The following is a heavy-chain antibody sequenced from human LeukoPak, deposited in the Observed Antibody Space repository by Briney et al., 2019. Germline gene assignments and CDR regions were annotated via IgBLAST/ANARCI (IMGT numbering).Heavy chain of an antibody. CDR1: GFTFSDYY. J-gene: IGHJ4*02. Sequence: GWSLRLSCAASGFTFSDYYMSWTRQAPGKGLEWVSYIGGSGTPIFYAHSVKGRFTISRDNAKNSLYLQMNSLRAEDTAVYYCARFAGSGSYYIDYWGQGTQITVSS. D-gene: IGHD3-10*01. CDR2: IGGSGTPI. CDR3: ARFAGSGSYYIDY. V-gene: IGHV3-11*01.